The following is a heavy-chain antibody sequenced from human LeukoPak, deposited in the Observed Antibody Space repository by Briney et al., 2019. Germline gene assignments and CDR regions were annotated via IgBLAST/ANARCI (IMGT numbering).Heavy chain of an antibody. CDR1: GYTFTSYG. J-gene: IGHJ5*02. CDR2: ISAYNGNT. Sequence: ASVKVSCKASGYTFTSYGISWVRQAPGQGLEWMGWISAYNGNTNYAQKFQGRVTITTDESTSTACMELSSLRSEDAAVYYCARDLKWELQVPRDWFDPWGQGTLVTVSS. D-gene: IGHD1-26*01. V-gene: IGHV1-18*01. CDR3: ARDLKWELQVPRDWFDP.